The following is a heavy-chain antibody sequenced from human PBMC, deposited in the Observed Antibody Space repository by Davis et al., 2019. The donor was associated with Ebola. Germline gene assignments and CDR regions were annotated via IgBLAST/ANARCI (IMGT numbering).Heavy chain of an antibody. Sequence: PGGSLRLSCAASGFTFSSYGMHWVRQAPGKGLEWVAVIWYDGSNKYYADSVKGRFTISRDNSKNTLYLQMNSLRAEDTAVYYCARDSWGWIAARRGDAFDIWGQGTMVTVSS. J-gene: IGHJ3*02. CDR1: GFTFSSYG. CDR3: ARDSWGWIAARRGDAFDI. CDR2: IWYDGSNK. V-gene: IGHV3-33*01. D-gene: IGHD6-6*01.